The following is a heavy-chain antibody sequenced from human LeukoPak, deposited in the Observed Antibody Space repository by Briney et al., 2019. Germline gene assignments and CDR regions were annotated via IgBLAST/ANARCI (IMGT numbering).Heavy chain of an antibody. V-gene: IGHV4-4*07. CDR3: ARWSGSVTARNYYYYMDV. J-gene: IGHJ6*03. D-gene: IGHD6-6*01. CDR1: GGSISSYY. Sequence: SETLSLTCTVSGGSISSYYWIWIRQPAGKQLEWIGRIYTSGSTNYNPSLKGRVTMSVDTSKNQFSLNLSSVTAADTAVYYCARWSGSVTARNYYYYMDVWGEGTTVTVSS. CDR2: IYTSGST.